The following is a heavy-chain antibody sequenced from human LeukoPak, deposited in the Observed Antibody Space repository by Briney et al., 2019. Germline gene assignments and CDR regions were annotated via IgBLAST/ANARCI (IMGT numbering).Heavy chain of an antibody. CDR1: GFTVSSNY. Sequence: PGGSLRLSCAASGFTVSSNYMSWVRQAPGKGLEWVSVIYSGGSTYYADSVKGRFTISRDNSKNTLYLQMNSLRAEDTAVYYCARGNGYSKGLCLGYWGQGTLVTVSS. CDR2: IYSGGST. J-gene: IGHJ4*02. CDR3: ARGNGYSKGLCLGY. V-gene: IGHV3-53*01. D-gene: IGHD6-13*01.